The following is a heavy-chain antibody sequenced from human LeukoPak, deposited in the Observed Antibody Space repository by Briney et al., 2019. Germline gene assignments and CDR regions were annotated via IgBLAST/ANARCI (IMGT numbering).Heavy chain of an antibody. J-gene: IGHJ4*02. Sequence: SETLSLTCTVSSGSISIYYWSWIRQPPGKGLEWVGYIYYSGIANYNPSLKSRVTISVDTSKNQFSLKLSSVTAADTAVYYCAKFSSSWSYFDYWGQGTLVTVSS. CDR1: SGSISIYY. D-gene: IGHD6-13*01. CDR3: AKFSSSWSYFDY. CDR2: IYYSGIA. V-gene: IGHV4-59*01.